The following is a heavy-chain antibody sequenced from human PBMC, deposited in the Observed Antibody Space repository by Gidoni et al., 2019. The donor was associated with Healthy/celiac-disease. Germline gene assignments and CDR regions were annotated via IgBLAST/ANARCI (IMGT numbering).Heavy chain of an antibody. CDR1: GGSFSGYY. Sequence: QVQLQQWGAGLLTPSETLSLTCAVYGGSFSGYYWSWIRQPPGKGLEWIGEINHSGSTNYNPSLKSRVTISVDTSKNQFSLKLSSVTAADTAVYYCARARYGGNSGKKWYYYYMDVWGKGTTVTVSS. D-gene: IGHD4-17*01. V-gene: IGHV4-34*01. CDR3: ARARYGGNSGKKWYYYYMDV. CDR2: INHSGST. J-gene: IGHJ6*03.